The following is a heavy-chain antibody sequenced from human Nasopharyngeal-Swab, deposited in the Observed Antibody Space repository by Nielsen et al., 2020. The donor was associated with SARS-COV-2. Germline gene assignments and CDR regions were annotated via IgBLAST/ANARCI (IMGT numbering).Heavy chain of an antibody. CDR3: ARDNRALYYFDY. CDR1: GGSISSGSYY. J-gene: IGHJ4*02. CDR2: IYTSGST. D-gene: IGHD3-10*01. V-gene: IGHV4-61*02. Sequence: SETLSLTCTVSGGSISSGSYYWSWIRPPAGKGLEWIGRIYTSGSTNYNPSLKSRVTISVDTSKNQFSLKLSSVTAADTAVYYCARDNRALYYFDYWGQGTLVTVSS.